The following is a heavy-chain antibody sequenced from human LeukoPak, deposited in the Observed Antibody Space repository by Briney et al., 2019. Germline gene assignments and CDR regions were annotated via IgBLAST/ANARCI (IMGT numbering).Heavy chain of an antibody. CDR3: ARAICNNTGCYIFDI. J-gene: IGHJ3*02. Sequence: SETLSLTCTVSGGSISSDNYYWSWIRQPAGKALEWIGRIYTSGSTNYNPSLRSRVTMSVDTSKNQFSLKLSSVTAADTAVYYCARAICNNTGCYIFDIWGQGTMVTVSS. CDR2: IYTSGST. V-gene: IGHV4-61*02. D-gene: IGHD2-2*02. CDR1: GGSISSDNYY.